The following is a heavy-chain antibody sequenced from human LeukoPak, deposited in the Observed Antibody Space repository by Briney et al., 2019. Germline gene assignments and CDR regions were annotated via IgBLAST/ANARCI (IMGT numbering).Heavy chain of an antibody. J-gene: IGHJ3*02. V-gene: IGHV5-51*01. CDR1: GYRFTSYW. CDR2: IYPGYSET. CDR3: ARLIYYDSSAYYYDAFDI. Sequence: GESLKISFKGSGYRFTSYWIGWVRQMPGKSLGWMGIIYPGYSETRFSPSFQGQVTISADKSISTAYLQWSSLKASDTAMYYCARLIYYDSSAYYYDAFDIWGQGTMVTVSS. D-gene: IGHD3-22*01.